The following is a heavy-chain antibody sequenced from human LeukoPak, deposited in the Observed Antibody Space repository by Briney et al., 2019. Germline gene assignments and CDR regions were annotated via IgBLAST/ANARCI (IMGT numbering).Heavy chain of an antibody. CDR1: GGSISSSSYY. D-gene: IGHD1/OR15-1a*01. CDR2: IYYSGST. CDR3: ARGVGTGPIDY. V-gene: IGHV4-39*01. Sequence: SETLSLTCTVSGGSISSSSYYWGWIRQPPGKGLEWIGSIYYSGSTYYNPSLKSRVTISVDTSKNQFSLKLSSVTAADTAMYYCARGVGTGPIDYWGQGTLVTVSS. J-gene: IGHJ4*02.